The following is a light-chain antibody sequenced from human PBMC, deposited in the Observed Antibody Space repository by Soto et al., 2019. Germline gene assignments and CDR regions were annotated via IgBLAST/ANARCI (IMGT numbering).Light chain of an antibody. CDR3: SSYTSSSTYVT. J-gene: IGLJ2*01. CDR1: SSDVGGYNY. CDR2: DVS. V-gene: IGLV2-14*01. Sequence: QSALTQSASVSGSPGQSITISCTGTSSDVGGYNYVSWYQQHPGKAPKLMIYDVSNRPSGVSNRFSGSKSGNTASLTISGLQAEDEADYYCSSYTSSSTYVTFGGGTKLTVL.